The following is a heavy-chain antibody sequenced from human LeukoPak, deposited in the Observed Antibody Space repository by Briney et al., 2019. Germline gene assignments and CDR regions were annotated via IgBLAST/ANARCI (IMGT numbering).Heavy chain of an antibody. V-gene: IGHV3-23*01. CDR1: GLTFSSYA. CDR2: ISRSTRTT. J-gene: IGHJ6*03. D-gene: IGHD4-17*01. CDR3: AKLGYGDYGYYYYYMDV. Sequence: PGGSLRLSCAVSGLTFSSYAMGWVREAPGKGREWVSAISRSTRTTYYADSVKGRFTTCRDESKNTLYLQMNSLRAEDTAVYFCAKLGYGDYGYYYYYMDVWGKGTTVTVSS.